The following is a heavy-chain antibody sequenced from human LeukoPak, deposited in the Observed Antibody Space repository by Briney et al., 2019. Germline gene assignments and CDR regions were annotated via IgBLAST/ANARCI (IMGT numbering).Heavy chain of an antibody. V-gene: IGHV4-39*07. J-gene: IGHJ4*02. D-gene: IGHD6-13*01. CDR2: IYYSGST. CDR3: ARRKTYSSSWYPFDS. Sequence: SETLSLTCTVSGGSISSSSYYWGWIRQPPGKGLEWIGSIYYSGSTYYNPSLKSRVTTSVDTSKNQFSLNLGSATAADTAVYYCARRKTYSSSWYPFDSWGQGTLVTVSS. CDR1: GGSISSSSYY.